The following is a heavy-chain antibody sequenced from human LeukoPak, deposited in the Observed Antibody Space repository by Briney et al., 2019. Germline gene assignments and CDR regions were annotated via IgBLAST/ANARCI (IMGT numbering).Heavy chain of an antibody. J-gene: IGHJ4*02. CDR3: ARTVGYSSGWYYFDY. D-gene: IGHD6-19*01. V-gene: IGHV1-2*02. CDR1: GYTLTGYY. Sequence: GASVKVSCKASGYTLTGYYMHWVRQAPGQRLEWMGWINPNSGGTNYAQKFQVRVTMTRDTSISTAYMELSRLRSDDTAVYYCARTVGYSSGWYYFDYWGQGTLVTVSS. CDR2: INPNSGGT.